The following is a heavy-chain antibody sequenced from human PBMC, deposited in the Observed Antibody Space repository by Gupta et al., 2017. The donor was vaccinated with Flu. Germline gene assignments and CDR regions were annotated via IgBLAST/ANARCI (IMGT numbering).Heavy chain of an antibody. D-gene: IGHD2-2*02. CDR1: GFTFSNAW. J-gene: IGHJ6*02. CDR3: TTPSFRPYTGKRGMDV. V-gene: IGHV3-15*01. Sequence: EVQLVESGGGLVKPGGSLRLSCAASGFTFSNAWMSWVRQAPGKGLEWVGRIKSKTDGGTTDYAAPVKGRFTISRDDSKNTLYLQMNSLKTEDTAVYYCTTPSFRPYTGKRGMDVWGQGTTVTVSS. CDR2: IKSKTDGGTT.